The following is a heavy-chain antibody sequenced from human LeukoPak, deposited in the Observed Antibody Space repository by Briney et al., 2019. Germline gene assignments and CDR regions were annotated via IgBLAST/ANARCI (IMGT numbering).Heavy chain of an antibody. J-gene: IGHJ6*02. CDR1: GGTFSSYA. CDR3: AIPPPRTYYYGMDV. Sequence: ASVNVSCKASGGTFSSYAISWVRQAPGQGLEWMGGIIPIFGTANYAQKFQGRVTITADESTSTAYMELSSLRSEDTAVYYCAIPPPRTYYYGMDVWGQGTTVTVSS. V-gene: IGHV1-69*13. CDR2: IIPIFGTA.